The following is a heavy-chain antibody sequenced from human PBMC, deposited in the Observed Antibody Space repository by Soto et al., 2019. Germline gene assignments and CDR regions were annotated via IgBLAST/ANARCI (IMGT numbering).Heavy chain of an antibody. V-gene: IGHV2-5*02. J-gene: IGHJ4*02. CDR1: GFSLSMNEMG. CDR3: AHPYSGNFYYFDY. Sequence: QITLKESGPTLVKPTQTLTLTCTFSGFSLSMNEMGVRWIRQPPGKALECLALIYCDDDTRYSPSLKSRLTITKNTSKNQVVVTMTSMDPVDTATYYCAHPYSGNFYYFDYWGQGILVTVSS. D-gene: IGHD1-26*01. CDR2: IYCDDDT.